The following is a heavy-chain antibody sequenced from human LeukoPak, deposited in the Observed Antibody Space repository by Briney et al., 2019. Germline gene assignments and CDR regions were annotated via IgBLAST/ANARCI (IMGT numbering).Heavy chain of an antibody. D-gene: IGHD6-13*01. CDR3: ARARSAAAGTKGRGQRRTEEQNYYYYGMDV. V-gene: IGHV4-34*01. Sequence: SETLSLTCAVYGGSFSGYYWSWIRQPPGKGLEWIGEINHSGSTNYNPSLKSRVTISVDTSKNQFSLKPSSVTAADTAVYYCARARSAAAGTKGRGQRRTEEQNYYYYGMDVWGQGTTVTVSS. CDR1: GGSFSGYY. J-gene: IGHJ6*02. CDR2: INHSGST.